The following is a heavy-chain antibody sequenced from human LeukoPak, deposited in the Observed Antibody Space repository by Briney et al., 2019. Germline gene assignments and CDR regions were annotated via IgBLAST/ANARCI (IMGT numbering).Heavy chain of an antibody. CDR3: ARVENGYFDY. J-gene: IGHJ4*02. D-gene: IGHD2-8*01. V-gene: IGHV3-48*03. CDR2: ISSSGSNI. CDR1: GFTFSSYE. Sequence: PGGSLRLSCAASGFTFSSYEMNWVRQAPGKGLEWVSYISSSGSNIYYADSVKGRFTIARDNAKNSLYLQMNSLRAEDTAVYYCARVENGYFDYWGQGTLVTVSS.